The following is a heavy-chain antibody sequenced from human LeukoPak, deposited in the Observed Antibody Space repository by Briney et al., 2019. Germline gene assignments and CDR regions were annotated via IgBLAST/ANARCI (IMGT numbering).Heavy chain of an antibody. Sequence: GGSLRLSCAVSGFTFSGYYMSRIRQAAGKGLEWVSYIRSGGSNISHADSVKGRFTISRDNAENPLYLQINSLRAEGTAVYYCARYYYGSGSYYFDYWGQGTLVTVSS. CDR2: IRSGGSNI. CDR1: GFTFSGYY. V-gene: IGHV3-11*04. D-gene: IGHD3-10*01. J-gene: IGHJ4*02. CDR3: ARYYYGSGSYYFDY.